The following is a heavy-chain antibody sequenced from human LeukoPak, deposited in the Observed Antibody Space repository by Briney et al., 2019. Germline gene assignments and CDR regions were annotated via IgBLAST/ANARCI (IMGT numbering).Heavy chain of an antibody. CDR3: ARDPYDYVWGSYRFSWFDP. Sequence: GASVPVSCKAFGYTFTDYYMHWVRQAPGQGLEWMGWINPNSGGTNYAQKFQGRVTMTRDTSISTAYMELSRLRSDDTAVYYCARDPYDYVWGSYRFSWFDPWGQGTLVTVSS. D-gene: IGHD3-16*02. CDR1: GYTFTDYY. J-gene: IGHJ5*02. V-gene: IGHV1-2*02. CDR2: INPNSGGT.